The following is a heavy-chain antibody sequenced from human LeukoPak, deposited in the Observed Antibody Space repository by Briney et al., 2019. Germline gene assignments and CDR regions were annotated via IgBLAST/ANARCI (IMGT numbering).Heavy chain of an antibody. CDR2: IYTSGST. Sequence: SQTLSLTCTVSGGSISSGSYYWSWIRQPAGKGLEWIGRIYTSGSTNYNPSLKSRVAISVDTSKNQFSLKLSSVTAADTAVYYCAIEGDARAFHIWAQGTMVTVSS. CDR1: GGSISSGSYY. D-gene: IGHD2-21*02. J-gene: IGHJ3*02. V-gene: IGHV4-61*02. CDR3: AIEGDARAFHI.